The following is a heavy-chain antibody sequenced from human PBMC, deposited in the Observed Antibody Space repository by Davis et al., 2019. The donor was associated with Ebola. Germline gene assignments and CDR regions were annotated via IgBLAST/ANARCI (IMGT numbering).Heavy chain of an antibody. Sequence: GESLKISCAASGFTFSYYYMSWIRQAPGKGPEWVSYISSNSTNKKYADSVKGRFTISRDDAKNALYLQMNSLRAEDTAVYYCAREAYYYDSTGYYYDIPDLFDYWGQGTLVTVSS. CDR2: ISSNSTNK. V-gene: IGHV3-11*06. D-gene: IGHD3-22*01. CDR1: GFTFSYYY. CDR3: AREAYYYDSTGYYYDIPDLFDY. J-gene: IGHJ4*02.